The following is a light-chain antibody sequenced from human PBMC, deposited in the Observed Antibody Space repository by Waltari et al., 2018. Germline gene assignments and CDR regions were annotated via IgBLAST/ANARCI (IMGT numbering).Light chain of an antibody. V-gene: IGKV1-13*02. CDR1: QGISSA. CDR2: DAS. Sequence: AIHLTQSPSSLSASVGDRITITCRASQGISSALAWYQRKPGESPKFLIYDASSLQSGVPSRFSGSASGTDFTLTITSLQPEDFATYYCQQLHSYPITFGQGTRLEIK. CDR3: QQLHSYPIT. J-gene: IGKJ5*01.